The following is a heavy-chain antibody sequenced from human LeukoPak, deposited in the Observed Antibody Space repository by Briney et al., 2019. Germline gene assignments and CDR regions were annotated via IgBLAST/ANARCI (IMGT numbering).Heavy chain of an antibody. CDR1: GGTFSSYT. CDR3: ARVLLVFGVVIISHFDY. CDR2: IIPILGIA. J-gene: IGHJ4*02. V-gene: IGHV1-69*02. D-gene: IGHD3-3*01. Sequence: GSSVKVSCKASGGTFSSYTISWVRQAPGQGLEWMGRIIPILGIANYAQKFQGRVTITADKSTSTAYMELSSLRSDDTAVYYCARVLLVFGVVIISHFDYWGQGTLVTVSS.